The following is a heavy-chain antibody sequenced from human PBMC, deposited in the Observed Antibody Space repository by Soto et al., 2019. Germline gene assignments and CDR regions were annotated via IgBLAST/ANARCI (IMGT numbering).Heavy chain of an antibody. Sequence: QVQLAQSGAEVKKPGSSVRVSCQTSRGTFNTSPISWMRQAPGQGLEWMGDILPVFGMVNYAQQFQDRLNLTADESTTGVGMDLSRVTHYDTAVYFCVTPHIRGRHSDYRSPPTASMYPYGLGVWGQGTTVIVSS. CDR3: VTPHIRGRHSDYRSPPTASMYPYGLGV. V-gene: IGHV1-69*01. CDR2: ILPVFGMV. J-gene: IGHJ6*02. CDR1: RGTFNTSP. D-gene: IGHD3-3*01.